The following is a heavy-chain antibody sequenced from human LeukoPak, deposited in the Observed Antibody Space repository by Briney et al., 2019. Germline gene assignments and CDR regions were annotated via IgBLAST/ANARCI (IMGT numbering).Heavy chain of an antibody. CDR3: ARSYYDSSGYYSPSALYFDY. V-gene: IGHV4-4*07. CDR2: IYTSGST. CDR1: GGSISSYY. Sequence: SETLSLTCTVSGGSISSYYWSWIRQPAGKGLEWIGRIYTSGSTNYNPSLKSRVTMSVDTSKNQFSLKLSSVTAADTAVYYCARSYYDSSGYYSPSALYFDYWGQGTLVTVSS. J-gene: IGHJ4*02. D-gene: IGHD3-22*01.